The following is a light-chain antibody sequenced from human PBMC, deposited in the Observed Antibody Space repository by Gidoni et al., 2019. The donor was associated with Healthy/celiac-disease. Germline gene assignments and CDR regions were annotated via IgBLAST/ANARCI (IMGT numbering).Light chain of an antibody. CDR3: QQSYSTPPFT. CDR1: QSISSY. Sequence: DIQMTQSPSSLSASVGDRVTITCRASQSISSYLNWYQQKPAKAPKLLIYAASILQSGVPSRLSGRGSGTDFTLTISSLQPEDFATYYCQQSYSTPPFTFGHGTKVDIK. J-gene: IGKJ3*01. V-gene: IGKV1-39*01. CDR2: AAS.